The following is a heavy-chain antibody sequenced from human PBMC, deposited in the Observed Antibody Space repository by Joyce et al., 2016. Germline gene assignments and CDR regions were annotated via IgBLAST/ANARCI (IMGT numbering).Heavy chain of an antibody. J-gene: IGHJ6*02. CDR2: IYTTGST. D-gene: IGHD1-26*01. Sequence: GKPSQTLTLTCTFSGASATSGSFYWSWIRQPAGKGLEWIGRIYTTGSTNYKSSLKSRVTMALDTSKNQVSLKLNSVTAADTAVYYCARSTGGSYLFGMDVWGQGTTVTVSS. CDR1: GASATSGSFY. CDR3: ARSTGGSYLFGMDV. V-gene: IGHV4-61*02.